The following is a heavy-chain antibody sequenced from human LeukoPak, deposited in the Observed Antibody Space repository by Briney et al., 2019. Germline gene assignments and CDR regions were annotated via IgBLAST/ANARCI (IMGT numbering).Heavy chain of an antibody. J-gene: IGHJ4*02. D-gene: IGHD1-26*01. CDR3: TRGGSADPFEH. Sequence: SETLSLTCTISSGSIGSFYWSWIRQPPGKGLEWIGYINFSGSTKSNSALGSRVTISMDTSKNQFSLKLNSVTAANTAVYYCTRGGSADPFEHWGQGTLVTVSS. V-gene: IGHV4-59*08. CDR1: SGSIGSFY. CDR2: INFSGST.